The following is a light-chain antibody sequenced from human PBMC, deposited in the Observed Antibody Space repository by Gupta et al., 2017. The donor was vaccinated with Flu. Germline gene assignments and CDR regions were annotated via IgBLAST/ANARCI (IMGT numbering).Light chain of an antibody. V-gene: IGLV2-14*01. CDR2: EVN. CDR3: SSYTSSSSWM. J-gene: IGLJ3*02. CDR1: SSDVGRYNY. Sequence: QSALTQPASVSGSPGQSLTLSCPGTSSDVGRYNYVSWYQQHPGKAPKLMIYEVNNRPSGVSNRSSGSKSGNTAFLTISGLQAEDEADYYCSSYTSSSSWMFGGGTKLTVL.